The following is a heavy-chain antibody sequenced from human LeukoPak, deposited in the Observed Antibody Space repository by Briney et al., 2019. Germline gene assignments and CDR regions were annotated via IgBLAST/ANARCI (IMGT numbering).Heavy chain of an antibody. D-gene: IGHD6-6*01. CDR2: VNPNSGNT. V-gene: IGHV1-8*01. CDR1: GYTFTSYD. CDR3: ARGRAARHRSYYYYYGMDV. Sequence: ASVKVSCKASGYTFTSYDINWVRQATGQGLEWMGWVNPNSGNTGYAQKFQGRVTMTRNTSISTAYMELSSLRSEDTAVYYCARGRAARHRSYYYYYGMDVWGQGTTVTVSS. J-gene: IGHJ6*02.